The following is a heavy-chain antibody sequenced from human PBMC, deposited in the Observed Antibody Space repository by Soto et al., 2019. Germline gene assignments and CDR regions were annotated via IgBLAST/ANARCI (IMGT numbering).Heavy chain of an antibody. D-gene: IGHD6-13*01. J-gene: IGHJ4*02. CDR1: GYTFTNHG. CDR3: ARGGISSSEGLDY. Sequence: QVQLVQSGAEVRESGASVKVSCKASGYTFTNHGISWVRQAPGEGLEWMGWISPYNGDTNNAQKFQGRVTMTTDAPKNTGFMELTRLTSDDTAVYYGARGGISSSEGLDYWGQGTLVTVSS. V-gene: IGHV1-18*01. CDR2: ISPYNGDT.